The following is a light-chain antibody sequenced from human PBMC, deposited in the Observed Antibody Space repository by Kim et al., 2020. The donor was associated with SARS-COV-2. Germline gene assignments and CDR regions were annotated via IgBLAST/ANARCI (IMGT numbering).Light chain of an antibody. Sequence: SVGDIVTISCRASQGIGSYLACYQQKPGKAPKLLIYAASTLQSGVPSRFSGSGSGTEFTLTISSLQPEDFATYYCQELNTYPRVTFGQGTRLEIK. CDR3: QELNTYPRVT. J-gene: IGKJ5*01. V-gene: IGKV1-9*01. CDR2: AAS. CDR1: QGIGSY.